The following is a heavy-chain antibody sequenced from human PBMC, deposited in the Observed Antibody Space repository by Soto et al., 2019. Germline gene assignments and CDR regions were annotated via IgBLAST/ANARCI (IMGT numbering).Heavy chain of an antibody. CDR2: IDSDGSTT. CDR1: GFTFSVYW. J-gene: IGHJ6*02. CDR3: ARPGYSNYGPGVDV. V-gene: IGHV3-74*01. Sequence: EVQLVESGGGLVQPGGSPRLSCAASGFTFSVYWMHWVRQAPGKGLVWVSRIDSDGSTTSYADSVKGRFTISRDTAKSTLYLQMNSLRAEDTAVYYCARPGYSNYGPGVDVWGQGTTVTVSS. D-gene: IGHD4-4*01.